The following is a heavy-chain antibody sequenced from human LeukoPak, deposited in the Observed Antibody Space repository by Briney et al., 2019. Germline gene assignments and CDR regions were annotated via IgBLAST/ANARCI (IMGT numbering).Heavy chain of an antibody. CDR3: AGSYCGGDCYPNDY. CDR1: GFTFGSYA. D-gene: IGHD2-21*02. CDR2: ISGSGGST. V-gene: IGHV3-23*01. J-gene: IGHJ4*02. Sequence: GGSLRLSCAASGFTFGSYAMSWVRQAPGKGLEWVSAISGSGGSTYYADSVKGRFTISRDNSKNTLYLQMNSLRAEDTAVYYCAGSYCGGDCYPNDYWGQGTLVTVSS.